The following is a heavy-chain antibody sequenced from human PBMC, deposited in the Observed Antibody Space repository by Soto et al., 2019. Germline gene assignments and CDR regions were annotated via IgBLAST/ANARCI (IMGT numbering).Heavy chain of an antibody. J-gene: IGHJ6*02. CDR1: GYMFYDYT. V-gene: IGHV3-43*01. CDR2: ISCNGDNT. D-gene: IGHD3-16*01. Sequence: PGCSPGVSCADSGYMFYDYTLTWVRQAPLKILEWVSFISCNGDNTFYADSENGRFTISRDSYKKSVSLQINSLRSEETALYYCARETLSYGFALDVWGQGITVTVTS. CDR3: ARETLSYGFALDV.